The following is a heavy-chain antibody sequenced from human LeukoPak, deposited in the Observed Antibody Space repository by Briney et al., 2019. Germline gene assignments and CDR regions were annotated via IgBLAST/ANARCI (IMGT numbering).Heavy chain of an antibody. J-gene: IGHJ6*02. Sequence: GGSLRLSCAASGFTFSSFAIHWVRQAPGKGLEWVALISYDGSNKYYADSVKGRFTISRDNSNNTLYLQMNSLRAEDTAVYYCAREYSDYSYYYNMEVWGQGTTVTVSS. CDR1: GFTFSSFA. CDR3: AREYSDYSYYYNMEV. D-gene: IGHD5-12*01. CDR2: ISYDGSNK. V-gene: IGHV3-30-3*01.